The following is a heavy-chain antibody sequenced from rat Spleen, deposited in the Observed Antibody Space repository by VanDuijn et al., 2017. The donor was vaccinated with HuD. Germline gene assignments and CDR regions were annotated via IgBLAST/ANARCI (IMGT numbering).Heavy chain of an antibody. CDR3: AREAGLPFHYFDY. J-gene: IGHJ2*01. CDR2: ISPSGGST. Sequence: LVESGGGLVQPGRSMKLSCAASGFTFSNYYMAWVRQAPTKGLEWVASISPSGGSTYYRDSVKGRFTISRDNAKSTLYLQMDSLRSEDTATYYCAREAGLPFHYFDYWGQGVMVTVSS. CDR1: GFTFSNYY. D-gene: IGHD1-4*01. V-gene: IGHV5-25*01.